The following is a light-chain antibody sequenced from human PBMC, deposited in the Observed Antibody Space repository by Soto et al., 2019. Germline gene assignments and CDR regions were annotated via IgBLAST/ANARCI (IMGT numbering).Light chain of an antibody. CDR1: SASVSTTYY. CDR2: STD. Sequence: QSVVTQEPSLSVSPGGTVTLTCGLKSASVSTTYYPSWYQQTPGQAPRTLIYSTDTRSSGVPDRFSGSILGNKAALTITGAQAEDESDYYCVLFMGSGIWAFGRGTKLTVL. J-gene: IGLJ3*02. V-gene: IGLV8-61*01. CDR3: VLFMGSGIWA.